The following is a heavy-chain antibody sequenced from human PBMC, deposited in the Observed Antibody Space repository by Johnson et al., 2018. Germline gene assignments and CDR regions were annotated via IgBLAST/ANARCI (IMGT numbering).Heavy chain of an antibody. CDR3: AKDGARKGAAAGYYYYHGMDV. CDR1: GFTFSNYG. D-gene: IGHD6-13*01. Sequence: VQLVQSGGGVVQPXRSLRLSXAASGFTFSNYGMHWVRQAPGKGLEWVTVISYDGSNKQYAESVKGRFTISRDNYKNTLYLQMNSLRVEDTAGYYCAKDGARKGAAAGYYYYHGMDVWGQGTTVTVSS. V-gene: IGHV3-30*18. CDR2: ISYDGSNK. J-gene: IGHJ6*02.